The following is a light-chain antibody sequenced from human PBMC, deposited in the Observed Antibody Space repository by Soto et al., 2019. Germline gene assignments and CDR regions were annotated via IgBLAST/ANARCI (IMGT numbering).Light chain of an antibody. CDR2: DAS. CDR1: QSVSRY. V-gene: IGKV3-20*01. J-gene: IGKJ1*01. CDR3: QQYARSPWT. Sequence: EIVMTQSPATLSVSPGEGATLSCRASQSVSRYLAWYQQKPGQAPRLLIYDASIRATGIPVRFSGSGSGTDFTLTINRLEPEDFAVYWCQQYARSPWTFGQGTKVDIK.